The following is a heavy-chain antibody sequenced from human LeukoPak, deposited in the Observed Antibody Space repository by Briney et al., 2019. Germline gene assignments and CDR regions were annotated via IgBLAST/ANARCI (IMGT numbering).Heavy chain of an antibody. V-gene: IGHV4-34*01. Sequence: SETLSLTCAVYGGSFSGYYWSWIRQPPGKGLEWIGEINHSGSTNYNPSLKSRVTISVDTSKNQFSLKLSSVTAADTAVYYCARGAADYYDSSGYNPLGYFDYWGQGTLVTVSS. CDR1: GGSFSGYY. D-gene: IGHD3-22*01. J-gene: IGHJ4*02. CDR2: INHSGST. CDR3: ARGAADYYDSSGYNPLGYFDY.